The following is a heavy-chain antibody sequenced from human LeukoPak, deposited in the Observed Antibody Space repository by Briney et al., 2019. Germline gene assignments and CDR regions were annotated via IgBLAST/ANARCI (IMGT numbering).Heavy chain of an antibody. CDR3: ARANGMDV. CDR2: ISSSSSTM. CDR1: GFTFSSYS. Sequence: GGSLRLSCTASGFTFSSYSMNWVRQASGKGLEWVSYISSSSSTMYYADSVKGRFTISRDNAKNSLYLQMSSLRDEDTAVYYCARANGMDVWGQGTTVTVSS. V-gene: IGHV3-48*02. J-gene: IGHJ6*02.